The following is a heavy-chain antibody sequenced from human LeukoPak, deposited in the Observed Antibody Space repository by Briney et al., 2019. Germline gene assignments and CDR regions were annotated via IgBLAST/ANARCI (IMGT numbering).Heavy chain of an antibody. Sequence: SETLSLTCTVSGGSISSYYWSWLRQPPGKGLEWVGYIYYSGSTNYNPSLKSRVTTSVDTPKNQLSLKLSSVTAADTAVYYCARVIGYCSSTSCFGYFDYWGQGTLVTVSS. V-gene: IGHV4-59*08. J-gene: IGHJ4*02. D-gene: IGHD2-2*01. CDR3: ARVIGYCSSTSCFGYFDY. CDR1: GGSISSYY. CDR2: IYYSGST.